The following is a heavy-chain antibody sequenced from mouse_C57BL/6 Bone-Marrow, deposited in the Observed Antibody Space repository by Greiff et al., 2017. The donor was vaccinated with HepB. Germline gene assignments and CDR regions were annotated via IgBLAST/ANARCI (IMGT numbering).Heavy chain of an antibody. J-gene: IGHJ3*01. CDR1: GYTFTSYW. CDR3: ARAQATFAWFAY. CDR2: IYPGSGST. D-gene: IGHD3-2*02. Sequence: QVQLKQPGAELVKPGASVKMSCKASGYTFTSYWITWVKQRPGQGLEWIGDIYPGSGSTNYNEKFKSKATLTVGTSSSTAYMQLSSLTSEDSAVYYCARAQATFAWFAYWGQGTLVTVSA. V-gene: IGHV1-55*01.